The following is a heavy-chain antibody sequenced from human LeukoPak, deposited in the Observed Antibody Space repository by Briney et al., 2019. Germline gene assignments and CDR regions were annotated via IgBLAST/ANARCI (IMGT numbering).Heavy chain of an antibody. CDR3: ARAGERYNWFDP. CDR2: LFYSRYT. J-gene: IGHJ5*02. CDR1: GGSVSSYY. Sequence: PSETLSLTCTVSGGSVSSYYWSWIRQPPGKGLEWIGYLFYSRYTNSNPSLKSRVTISVDTSKNQFSLKLSSVTAADTAVYYCARAGERYNWFDPWGQGTLVTVSS. V-gene: IGHV4-59*02. D-gene: IGHD4-17*01.